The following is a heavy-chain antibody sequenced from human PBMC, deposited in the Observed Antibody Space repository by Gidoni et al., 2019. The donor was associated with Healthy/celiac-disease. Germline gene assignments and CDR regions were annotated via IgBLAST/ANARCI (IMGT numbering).Heavy chain of an antibody. D-gene: IGHD1-26*01. CDR1: GYSFTNYW. J-gene: IGHJ4*02. V-gene: IGHV5-51*04. Sequence: EVQLVQSGEAVKKQGESPKLSCKGYGYSFTNYWIVWVRQMPGKGLEWMGIIDPGDSDTRYSPSFQGQVTISANKPISTAYLQWSSLKASDAAMYYCARHGRYYFDYWGQGTLVTVSS. CDR2: IDPGDSDT. CDR3: ARHGRYYFDY.